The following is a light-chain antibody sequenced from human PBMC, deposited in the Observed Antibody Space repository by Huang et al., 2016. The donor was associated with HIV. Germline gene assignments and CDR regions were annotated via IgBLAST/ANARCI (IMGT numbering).Light chain of an antibody. V-gene: IGKV3D-15*01. CDR1: QTVYSN. CDR3: QQSNNWPPYT. Sequence: EIVMTQSPAPLSVSQGERATLSCRASQTVYSNLAWYQQKPGQAPRLLIYGASTRATGIPARFSGSGSGTEFTLTISSLQSEDFAVYYCQQSNNWPPYTFGQGTKLEIK. CDR2: GAS. J-gene: IGKJ2*01.